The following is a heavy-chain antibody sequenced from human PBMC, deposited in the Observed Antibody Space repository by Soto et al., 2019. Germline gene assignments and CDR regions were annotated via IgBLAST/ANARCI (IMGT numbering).Heavy chain of an antibody. CDR1: GFTFSSYW. CDR3: AREGPGVYSLYYYYYYMDV. Sequence: GGSLRLSCAASGFTFSSYWMSWVRQAPGKGLEWVANIKQDGSEKYYVDSVKGRFTISRDNAKNTLYLQMNSLRAEDTAVYYCAREGPGVYSLYYYYYYMDVWGKGTTVTVSS. CDR2: IKQDGSEK. D-gene: IGHD4-17*01. V-gene: IGHV3-7*01. J-gene: IGHJ6*03.